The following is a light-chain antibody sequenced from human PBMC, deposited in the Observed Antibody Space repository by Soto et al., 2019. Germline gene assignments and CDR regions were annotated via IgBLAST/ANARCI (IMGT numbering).Light chain of an antibody. Sequence: DIQMTQSPSTLSASVGDRVTITCRASQSISSWLAWYQQKPGKAPKLRIYKASSLESGVPSRFSGSGSGTEFTLTISSLQPDDFATYYCQQYNSYWTVGQGTKVEIK. J-gene: IGKJ1*01. V-gene: IGKV1-5*03. CDR3: QQYNSYWT. CDR2: KAS. CDR1: QSISSW.